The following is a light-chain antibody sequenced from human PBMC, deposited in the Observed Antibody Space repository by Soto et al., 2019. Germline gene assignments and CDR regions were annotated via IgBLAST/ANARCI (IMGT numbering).Light chain of an antibody. CDR1: QSVSSSY. CDR3: QQYGSSPLVT. CDR2: GTS. Sequence: EILLTQSPGTLSLSPGERATLSCRASQSVSSSYLAWYQQRPGQAPRLLIYGTSSRATGIPDRFSGSGSGTDFTLTISRLKPEDFAVYYCQQYGSSPLVTFGQGTRLEIK. J-gene: IGKJ5*01. V-gene: IGKV3-20*01.